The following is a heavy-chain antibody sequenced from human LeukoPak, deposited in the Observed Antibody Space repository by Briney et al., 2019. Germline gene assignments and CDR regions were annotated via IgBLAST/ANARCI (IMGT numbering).Heavy chain of an antibody. Sequence: SETLSLTCAVSGYSISSGYYWGWMRQPPGKGLEWIGYIYYSGRTNYNPSLKSRVTISVDTSKNQFSLKLSSVTAADPAVYYCARGNVWSGLDYWGQGTLVTVSS. J-gene: IGHJ4*02. CDR3: ARGNVWSGLDY. V-gene: IGHV4-61*01. D-gene: IGHD3-16*01. CDR2: IYYSGRT. CDR1: GYSISSGYY.